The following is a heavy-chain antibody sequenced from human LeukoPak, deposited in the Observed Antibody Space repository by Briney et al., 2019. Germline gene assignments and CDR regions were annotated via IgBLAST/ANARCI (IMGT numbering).Heavy chain of an antibody. V-gene: IGHV3-23*01. Sequence: GGSLRLSCAASGFTFSSYAMTWVRQAPGKGLEWVSSISGTGGSTFYADSVKGRFTISRDNSKNTLYLQMNSLRAEDTAIYYCAKTWYGSGSYYPMFDPWGQGTLVTVSS. CDR1: GFTFSSYA. J-gene: IGHJ5*02. CDR2: ISGTGGST. CDR3: AKTWYGSGSYYPMFDP. D-gene: IGHD3-10*01.